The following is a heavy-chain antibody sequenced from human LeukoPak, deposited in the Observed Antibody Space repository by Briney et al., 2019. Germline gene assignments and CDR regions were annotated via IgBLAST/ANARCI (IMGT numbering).Heavy chain of an antibody. CDR3: ARDPNKNFDWLLYYFDY. D-gene: IGHD3-9*01. Sequence: PGGSLRLSCAASGFSFSSYSMNWVRQAPGKGLEWVSSISSSSSYIYYADSVKGRFTISRDNAKNSLYLQMNSLRAEDTAVYYCARDPNKNFDWLLYYFDYWGQGTLVTVSS. CDR2: ISSSSSYI. V-gene: IGHV3-21*01. J-gene: IGHJ4*02. CDR1: GFSFSSYS.